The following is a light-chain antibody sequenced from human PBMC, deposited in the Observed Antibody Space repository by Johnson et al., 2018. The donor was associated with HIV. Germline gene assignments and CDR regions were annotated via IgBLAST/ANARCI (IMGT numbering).Light chain of an antibody. V-gene: IGLV1-51*01. J-gene: IGLJ1*01. CDR2: DNN. Sequence: QSVLTQPPSVSAAPGQKVTISCSGSSSNIGNNYVSWYQQLPGTAPKLLIYDNNKRPSGIPDRFSGSKSGTSATLGITGLQNGDEADYYCGTWDSSLSQGALGTGTKVTVL. CDR1: SSNIGNNY. CDR3: GTWDSSLSQGA.